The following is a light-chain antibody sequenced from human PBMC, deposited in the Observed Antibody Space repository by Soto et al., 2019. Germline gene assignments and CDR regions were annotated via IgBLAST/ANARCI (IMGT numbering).Light chain of an antibody. CDR1: QSVSSN. J-gene: IGKJ5*01. Sequence: EIVMTQSPATLSVSPGDIATLYCRASQSVSSNLAWYQHKPGQAPRLIISGASTRATGIPARFSGSGSGTEFTLTISSLQSEDVAVYYCQQYNNWPITLGQGTRLEIK. CDR2: GAS. CDR3: QQYNNWPIT. V-gene: IGKV3-15*01.